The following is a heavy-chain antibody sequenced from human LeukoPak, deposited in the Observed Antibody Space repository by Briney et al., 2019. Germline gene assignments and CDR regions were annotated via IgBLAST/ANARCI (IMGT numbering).Heavy chain of an antibody. CDR1: GYTFTGYY. Sequence: ASVKVSCKASGYTFTGYYMHWVRQAPGQGLEWMGWINPNSGGTNYAQKFQGRVTMTRDTSISTAYMELSRLRSDDTAVYYCAREAYCSSTSCYAAEYFQHRGQGTLVTVSS. D-gene: IGHD2-2*01. CDR3: AREAYCSSTSCYAAEYFQH. V-gene: IGHV1-2*02. CDR2: INPNSGGT. J-gene: IGHJ1*01.